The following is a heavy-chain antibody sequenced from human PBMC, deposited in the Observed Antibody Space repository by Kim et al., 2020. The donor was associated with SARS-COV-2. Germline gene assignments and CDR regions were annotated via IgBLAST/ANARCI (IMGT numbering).Heavy chain of an antibody. CDR3: ARESSRRADY. V-gene: IGHV3-23*01. CDR2: ILGRDGST. D-gene: IGHD2-2*01. Sequence: GGSLRLSCAASGFTFSTYDMSWVRQAPGKGLELVSAILGRDGSTFYADSVKGRFTISRDNSKNTLFLQLNSLRAEDTALYYCARESSRRADYWGQGTLVT. J-gene: IGHJ4*02. CDR1: GFTFSTYD.